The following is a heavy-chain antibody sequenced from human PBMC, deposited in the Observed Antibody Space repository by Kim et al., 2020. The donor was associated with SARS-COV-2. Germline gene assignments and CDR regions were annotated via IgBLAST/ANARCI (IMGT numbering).Heavy chain of an antibody. D-gene: IGHD5-18*01. Sequence: SETLSLTCTVPGGSISSSNYYWGWIRQPPGKGLEWIGSIYYSGSTYYKPSLKSRVTISVDTSKNQFSLKLSSVTAADTAVYYCAKQRGYSYERGWFDPWGQGTLVTVSS. J-gene: IGHJ5*02. CDR3: AKQRGYSYERGWFDP. V-gene: IGHV4-39*01. CDR2: IYYSGST. CDR1: GGSISSSNYY.